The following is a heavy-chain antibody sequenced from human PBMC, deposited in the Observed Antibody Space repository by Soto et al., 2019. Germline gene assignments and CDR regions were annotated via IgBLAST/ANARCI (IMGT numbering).Heavy chain of an antibody. V-gene: IGHV4-39*01. J-gene: IGHJ5*02. CDR2: IYYSGST. CDR1: GGSISSSNYY. Sequence: PSETLSLTCTVSGGSISSSNYYWGWIRQPPGKGLEWIGSIYYSGSTYYNPSLKSRVTISVDTSKNQFSLKLSSVTAAQTAVYYCATQEVGGSYVYTFDPWGQGTLVTVSS. D-gene: IGHD1-26*01. CDR3: ATQEVGGSYVYTFDP.